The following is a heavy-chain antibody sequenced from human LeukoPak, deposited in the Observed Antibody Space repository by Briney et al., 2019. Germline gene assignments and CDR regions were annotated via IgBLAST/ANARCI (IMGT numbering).Heavy chain of an antibody. CDR3: AKDIDYYDSSGYYPGAFDI. V-gene: IGHV3-23*01. J-gene: IGHJ3*02. CDR2: ISGSGGST. Sequence: GGSLRLSCAASGFTFSSYAMSWVRQAPGKGLEWVSAISGSGGSTYYADSVKGRFTISRDNSKNTLYLQMNSLRAEDTAVYYCAKDIDYYDSSGYYPGAFDIWGQGTVVTVSS. CDR1: GFTFSSYA. D-gene: IGHD3-22*01.